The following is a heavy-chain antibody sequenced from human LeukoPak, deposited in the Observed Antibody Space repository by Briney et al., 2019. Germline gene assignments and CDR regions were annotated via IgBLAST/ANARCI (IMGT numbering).Heavy chain of an antibody. D-gene: IGHD3-10*01. J-gene: IGHJ4*02. CDR1: GFSFAVYA. CDR3: AKAYGSGSYPVWAFDY. CDR2: ISWNSGSI. Sequence: GGSLTLSCPPSGFSFAVYAMHWDRQAPGRGLEWVSGISWNSGSIGYADSVKGRFTISRDNAKNSLYLQMNSLRAEDTALYYCAKAYGSGSYPVWAFDYWGQGTLVTVSS. V-gene: IGHV3-9*01.